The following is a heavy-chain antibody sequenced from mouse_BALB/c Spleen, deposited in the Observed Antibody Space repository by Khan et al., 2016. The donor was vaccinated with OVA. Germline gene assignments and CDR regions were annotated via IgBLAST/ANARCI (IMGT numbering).Heavy chain of an antibody. CDR2: ISSGSSTI. Sequence: EVELVESGGGLVQPGGSRKLSCAASGFTFSSFGMHWVRQAPEKGLEWVAYISSGSSTIYYADTVKGRFTISRDNPKNTLFLQMTSLRSEDTAMYYCARFPPYYCYLDYWGQGTTLTVSS. J-gene: IGHJ2*01. CDR3: ARFPPYYCYLDY. D-gene: IGHD1-1*01. V-gene: IGHV5-17*02. CDR1: GFTFSSFG.